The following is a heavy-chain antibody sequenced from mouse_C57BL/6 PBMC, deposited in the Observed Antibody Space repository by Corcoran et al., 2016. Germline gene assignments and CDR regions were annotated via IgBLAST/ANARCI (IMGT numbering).Heavy chain of an antibody. CDR2: ISYDGSN. CDR3: ASFDY. Sequence: DVQLQESGPGLVKPSQSLSLTCSVTCYSITSGSYWNWIRQVPGNKLEWMGYISYDGSNNYNPSITNLISITRDTSKNQFFLKLNSVTTEDTATYDRASFDYWGQGTTLTVSS. J-gene: IGHJ2*01. CDR1: CYSITSGSY. V-gene: IGHV3-6*01.